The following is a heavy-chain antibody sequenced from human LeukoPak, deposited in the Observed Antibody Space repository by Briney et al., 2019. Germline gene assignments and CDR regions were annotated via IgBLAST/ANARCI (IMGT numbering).Heavy chain of an antibody. D-gene: IGHD6-13*01. V-gene: IGHV4-59*08. CDR2: IFYSGTT. J-gene: IGHJ4*02. CDR3: ARLDIAAAATGY. Sequence: PSETLSLTCTVSGGSISSYYWSWIRQPPGKGLEWIGFIFYSGTTNYNPSLKSRVTISVDTSKNQFSLKLSSVTAADTAVYYCARLDIAAAATGYWGQGTLVTVSS. CDR1: GGSISSYY.